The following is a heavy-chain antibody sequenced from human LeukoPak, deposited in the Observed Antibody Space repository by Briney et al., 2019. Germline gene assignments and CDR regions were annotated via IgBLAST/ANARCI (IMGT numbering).Heavy chain of an antibody. CDR3: ARVSDGSSAAFDI. V-gene: IGHV4-59*01. D-gene: IGHD6-6*01. J-gene: IGHJ3*02. CDR2: IYYSGST. CDR1: GGSISSYY. Sequence: SETLSLTCIVSGGSISSYYWSWIRQPPGKGLEWIGYIYYSGSTNYNPSLKSRVTISVDTSKNQFSLKLSSVTAADTAVYYCARVSDGSSAAFDIWGQGTMVTVSS.